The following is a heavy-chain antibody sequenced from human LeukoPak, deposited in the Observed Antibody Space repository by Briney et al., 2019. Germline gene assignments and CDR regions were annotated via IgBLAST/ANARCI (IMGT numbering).Heavy chain of an antibody. CDR3: ARDPGSGSYYFDY. Sequence: ASVKVSCKASGGTFSSYAISWVRQAPGQGLEWMGGIIPIFGTANYAQKFQGRVTITADESTSTAYMELSSLRSEDTAVYYCARDPGSGSYYFDYWGQGTLVTVSS. V-gene: IGHV1-69*13. CDR1: GGTFSSYA. J-gene: IGHJ4*02. CDR2: IIPIFGTA. D-gene: IGHD3-10*01.